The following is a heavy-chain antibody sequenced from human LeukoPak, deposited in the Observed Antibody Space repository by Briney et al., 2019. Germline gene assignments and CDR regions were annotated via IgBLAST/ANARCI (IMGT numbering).Heavy chain of an antibody. CDR2: INPKSGDT. Sequence: ASEKGSCKASEFRDYDMNWVRQDLGQGLECLGWINPKSGDTDYAQKFQGRVTMTRDTSISTAYMELSGLKPDDTAIYFCASGYSGYDLNYWGQGTQVTVSS. D-gene: IGHD5-12*01. J-gene: IGHJ4*02. CDR1: EFRDYD. CDR3: ASGYSGYDLNY. V-gene: IGHV1-2*02.